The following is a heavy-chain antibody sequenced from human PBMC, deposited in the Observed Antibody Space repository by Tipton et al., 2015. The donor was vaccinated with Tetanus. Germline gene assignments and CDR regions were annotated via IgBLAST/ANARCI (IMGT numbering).Heavy chain of an antibody. J-gene: IGHJ4*02. V-gene: IGHV4-61*01. CDR3: ARIHDFLSGHFDF. CDR2: ILYGAST. D-gene: IGHD3-3*01. Sequence: TLSLTCTIFGGSVSRGSYYWAWIRQPPGKGLEYIGYILYGASTHYNPSLKSRVTVSADPSQNQFSLKLNSVTAADTAVYYCARIHDFLSGHFDFWGQGTLVTVSS. CDR1: GGSVSRGSYY.